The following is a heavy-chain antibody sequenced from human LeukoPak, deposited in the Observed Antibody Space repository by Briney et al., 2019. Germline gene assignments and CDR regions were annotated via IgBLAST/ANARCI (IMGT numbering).Heavy chain of an antibody. CDR2: IYYSGST. V-gene: IGHV4-39*07. CDR3: ATQAGYSYGYGY. CDR1: GGSISSSSYY. Sequence: KPSETLSLTCTVSGGSISSSSYYWGWIRQPPGKGLEWIGSIYYSGSTYYNPSLKSRVTISVDTSKNQFSLKLSSVTAADTAVYYCATQAGYSYGYGYWGQGILVTVSS. D-gene: IGHD5-18*01. J-gene: IGHJ4*02.